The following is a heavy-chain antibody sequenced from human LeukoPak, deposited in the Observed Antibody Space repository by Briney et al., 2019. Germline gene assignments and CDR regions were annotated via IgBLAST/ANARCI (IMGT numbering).Heavy chain of an antibody. Sequence: PGGSLRLSCAASGFTFSGYAMSWVRQAPGKGLEWVSAISGSGGSTYYADSVKGRFTISRDNSKNTLYLQMNSLRAEDTAVYYCAKNPEGWLTPSYYFDYWGQGTLVTVSS. J-gene: IGHJ4*02. CDR1: GFTFSGYA. CDR3: AKNPEGWLTPSYYFDY. CDR2: ISGSGGST. D-gene: IGHD6-19*01. V-gene: IGHV3-23*01.